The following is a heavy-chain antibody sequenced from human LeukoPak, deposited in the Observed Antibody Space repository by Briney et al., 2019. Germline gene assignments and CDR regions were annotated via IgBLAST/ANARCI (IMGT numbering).Heavy chain of an antibody. V-gene: IGHV3-23*01. CDR1: GFTFSSYA. J-gene: IGHJ4*02. D-gene: IGHD6-19*01. CDR3: AKVGYSSGCYLDGAFDY. Sequence: GGSLRLSCAASGFTFSSYAMSWVRQAPGKGLEWVSAISGSGGSTYYADSVKGRFTISRDNSKNTLYLQMNSLRAEDTAVYYCAKVGYSSGCYLDGAFDYWGQGTLVTVSS. CDR2: ISGSGGST.